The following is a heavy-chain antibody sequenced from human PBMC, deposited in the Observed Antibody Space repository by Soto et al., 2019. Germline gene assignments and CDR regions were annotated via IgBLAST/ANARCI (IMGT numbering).Heavy chain of an antibody. CDR2: IYSGGNT. CDR3: TRRPGS. CDR1: GFTVSNNY. Sequence: EVQLVESGGGLVQPGESLRLSCAASGFTVSNNYMSWVRQAPGKGLEWVSFIYSGGNTYYAHSVKGRFTISRDKSKNTLYLQMNNLRVEDTAVYYCTRRPGSWGQGTLVTVSS. D-gene: IGHD7-27*01. V-gene: IGHV3-66*01. J-gene: IGHJ5*02.